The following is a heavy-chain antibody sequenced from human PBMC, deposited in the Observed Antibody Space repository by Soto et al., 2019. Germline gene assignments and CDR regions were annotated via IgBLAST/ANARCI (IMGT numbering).Heavy chain of an antibody. CDR1: GFTFSSYS. Sequence: ESGGGLVQPGGSLRLSCAASGFTFSSYSMNWVRQAPGKGLEWVSYISSSSSTIYYADSVKGRFTISRDNAKNSLYLQMNSLRAEDTAVYYCARLGSGSYYPRLWFDPWGQGTLVTVSS. CDR3: ARLGSGSYYPRLWFDP. J-gene: IGHJ5*02. D-gene: IGHD3-10*01. V-gene: IGHV3-48*01. CDR2: ISSSSSTI.